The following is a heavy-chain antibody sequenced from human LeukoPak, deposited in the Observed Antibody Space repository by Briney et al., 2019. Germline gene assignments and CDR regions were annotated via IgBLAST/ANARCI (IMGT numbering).Heavy chain of an antibody. CDR2: INPNSGGT. V-gene: IGHV1-2*02. J-gene: IGHJ6*03. CDR3: ARGYNYYGSGSYYKAKYYYYYYMDV. D-gene: IGHD3-10*01. Sequence: ASVKVSCKASGYTFSGHYIHWVRQAPGQGLEWVGWINPNSGGTKYAQKFQGRVTMTRDTSISTAYMELSRLRSDDTAVYYCARGYNYYGSGSYYKAKYYYYYYMDVWGKGTTVTVSS. CDR1: GYTFSGHY.